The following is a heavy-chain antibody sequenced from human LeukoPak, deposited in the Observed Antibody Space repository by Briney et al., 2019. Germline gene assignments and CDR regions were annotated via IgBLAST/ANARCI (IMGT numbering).Heavy chain of an antibody. Sequence: PGGSLRLSCAASGFTFSSYSMNWVRQAPGKGLEWVSSISSSSSYIYYADSVKGRFTISRDNAKNSLYLQMNSLRAEDTAVYYSARDMGGYVGSYYYYGMDVWGQGTTVTVSS. CDR3: ARDMGGYVGSYYYYGMDV. CDR2: ISSSSSYI. D-gene: IGHD5-12*01. CDR1: GFTFSSYS. V-gene: IGHV3-21*01. J-gene: IGHJ6*02.